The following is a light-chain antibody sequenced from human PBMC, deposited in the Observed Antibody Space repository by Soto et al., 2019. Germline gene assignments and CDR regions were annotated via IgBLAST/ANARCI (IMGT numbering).Light chain of an antibody. CDR2: DAS. CDR3: QQYGTSAPIT. J-gene: IGKJ5*01. V-gene: IGKV3-20*01. CDR1: QSVSSNY. Sequence: EIVLTQSPGTLSLSPGERATLSCRASQSVSSNYLAWYQQKPGQAPSLLIYDASSRATGIPDRFSGSGSGTDFTFTISRLEPEDFAMYYCQQYGTSAPITFGQGTRLEIE.